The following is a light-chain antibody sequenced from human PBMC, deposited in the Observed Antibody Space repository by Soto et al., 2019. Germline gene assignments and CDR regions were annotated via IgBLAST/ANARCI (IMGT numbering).Light chain of an antibody. CDR3: QQYDSYSLLT. Sequence: DIQMTQSPSTLSASVGDRVTITCRASETINNWLAWYQQKPGKPPKLLISKASNLESGVTSRFSGSGLETEFTLTISGLQPDDFATYYCQQYDSYSLLTFAGGTRVDIK. V-gene: IGKV1-5*03. CDR1: ETINNW. J-gene: IGKJ4*01. CDR2: KAS.